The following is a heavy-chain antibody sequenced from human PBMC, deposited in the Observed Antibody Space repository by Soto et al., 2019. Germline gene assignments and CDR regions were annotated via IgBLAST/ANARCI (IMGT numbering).Heavy chain of an antibody. CDR3: AREKSDRDYYYYYYMDV. CDR2: IYSGGST. CDR1: GFTVSSNY. V-gene: IGHV3-53*04. Sequence: EVQLVESGGGLVQPGGSLRLSCAASGFTVSSNYMSWVRQAPGKGLEWVSVIYSGGSTYYADSVKGRFTISRHNSKNTLYLQMNSLSAEDTAVYYCAREKSDRDYYYYYYMDVWGKGTTVTVSS. J-gene: IGHJ6*03.